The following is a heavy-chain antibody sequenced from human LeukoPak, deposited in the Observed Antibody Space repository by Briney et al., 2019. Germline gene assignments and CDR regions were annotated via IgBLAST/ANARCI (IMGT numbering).Heavy chain of an antibody. V-gene: IGHV1-46*01. CDR3: ARTATAIRYFDY. CDR2: INPSGGST. D-gene: IGHD5-18*01. Sequence: ASVKVSCKASGYTFTSYYMHWVRQAPGQGLEWMGIINPSGGSTSYAQKFQGRVTMTRDMSTSTVYMELSSLRSEDTAVYYCARTATAIRYFDYWGQGTLSPSPQ. CDR1: GYTFTSYY. J-gene: IGHJ4*02.